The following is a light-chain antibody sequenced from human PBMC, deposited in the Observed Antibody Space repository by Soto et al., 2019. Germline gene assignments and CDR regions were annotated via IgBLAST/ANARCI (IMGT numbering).Light chain of an antibody. V-gene: IGKV1-5*03. Sequence: DIQMTQSPSTLSASVGDRVTITCRSSQSISSWLAWYQQKPGTAPKLLIYKASSLQSGVPSRFSGSGSGTEFPLTISSLQPDDFATYYCQQYSSYPYTCGQGTKLEI. J-gene: IGKJ2*01. CDR2: KAS. CDR1: QSISSW. CDR3: QQYSSYPYT.